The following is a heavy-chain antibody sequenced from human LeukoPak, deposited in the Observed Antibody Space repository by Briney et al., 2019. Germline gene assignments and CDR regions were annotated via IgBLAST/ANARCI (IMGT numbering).Heavy chain of an antibody. D-gene: IGHD6-13*01. CDR2: IKQDGSEK. CDR3: ARFSNSSSWYYFDD. V-gene: IGHV3-7*01. CDR1: GFTFSSYW. Sequence: GGSLRLSCAASGFTFSSYWMRWVRQAPGMGREWVANIKQDGSEKYYVDSVKGRFTISRDNAKNSLYLQMNSLRAEDTAVYYCARFSNSSSWYYFDDWGQGTLVTVSS. J-gene: IGHJ4*02.